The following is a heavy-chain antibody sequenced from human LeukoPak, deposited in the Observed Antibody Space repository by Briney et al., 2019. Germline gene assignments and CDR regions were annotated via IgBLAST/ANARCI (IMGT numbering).Heavy chain of an antibody. D-gene: IGHD5-18*01. Sequence: GGSLSLSCAASGFTFSSYWLHWVRQAPGKGLVLVSRINSDGSSTSYVDSVKGRFTISRDNAKNTLYLQMNSLRAEDTAVYYCARATGYSYGYSRFDHWGQGTLVTVSS. V-gene: IGHV3-74*01. CDR2: INSDGSST. J-gene: IGHJ4*02. CDR1: GFTFSSYW. CDR3: ARATGYSYGYSRFDH.